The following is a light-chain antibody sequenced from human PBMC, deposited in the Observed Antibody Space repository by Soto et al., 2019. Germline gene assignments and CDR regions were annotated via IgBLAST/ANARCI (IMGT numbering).Light chain of an antibody. V-gene: IGLV2-14*03. Sequence: QSALTQPASVSGSPGQSITISCTGTSSDVGGYNFVSWYQQHPGKAPKFLIYDVSNRPSGVSTRFSGSKSGNTASLTISGLQAEDEADYYCSSYTSSSTQVFGPGTKLTVL. J-gene: IGLJ1*01. CDR2: DVS. CDR3: SSYTSSSTQV. CDR1: SSDVGGYNF.